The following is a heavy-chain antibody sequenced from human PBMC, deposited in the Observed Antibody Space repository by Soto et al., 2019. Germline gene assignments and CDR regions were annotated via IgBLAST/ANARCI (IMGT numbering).Heavy chain of an antibody. J-gene: IGHJ4*02. CDR2: INTGNGNT. V-gene: IGHV1-3*04. D-gene: IGHD3-3*01. CDR3: ARSTGAGYDFWSGPSTPFDY. CDR1: GYPFTSHA. Sequence: VKVSCKASGYPFTSHALHWVRQAPGQRLEWMGWINTGNGNTKYSQKFQGRVTITRDTSASTVYMELSSLTSEDTAVYYCARSTGAGYDFWSGPSTPFDYWGQGTLVTVSS.